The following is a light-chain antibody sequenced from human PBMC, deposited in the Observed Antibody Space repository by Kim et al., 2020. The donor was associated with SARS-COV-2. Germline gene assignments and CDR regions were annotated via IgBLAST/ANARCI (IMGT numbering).Light chain of an antibody. CDR3: GAWDNSLSAVV. Sequence: GQWFSMSCSGPSSNIGGHYVSCYDQLPGTTPKLLIYDDDKRPSGIPDRFSGSKSGSSAALGITGLQTGDEADYYCGAWDNSLSAVVFGGGTQLTVL. CDR1: SSNIGGHY. CDR2: DDD. V-gene: IGLV1-51*01. J-gene: IGLJ2*01.